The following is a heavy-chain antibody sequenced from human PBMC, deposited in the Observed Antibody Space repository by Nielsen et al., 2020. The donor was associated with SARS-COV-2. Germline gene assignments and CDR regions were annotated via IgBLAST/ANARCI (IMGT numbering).Heavy chain of an antibody. J-gene: IGHJ3*02. Sequence: SVKVSCKASGGTFSSYAISWVRQAPGQGLEWMGGIIPIFGTANYAQKFQGRVTITADESTSTAYMELSSLRSEDTAVYYCARGLSSGWYLSGAFDIWGQGTMVTVSS. V-gene: IGHV1-69*13. CDR1: GGTFSSYA. D-gene: IGHD6-19*01. CDR3: ARGLSSGWYLSGAFDI. CDR2: IIPIFGTA.